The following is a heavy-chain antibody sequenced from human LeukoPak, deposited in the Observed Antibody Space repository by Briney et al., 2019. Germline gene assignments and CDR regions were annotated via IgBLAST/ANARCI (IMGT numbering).Heavy chain of an antibody. CDR2: IIPILGMA. CDR3: ARVSRSDSSGYFD. J-gene: IGHJ4*02. D-gene: IGHD3-22*01. CDR1: GGTFSSYA. V-gene: IGHV1-69*04. Sequence: VASVKVSCKASGGTFSSYAISWVRQAPGQGLEWMGRIIPILGMANYAQKFQGRVTITADKSTSTAYMELSSLRSEDTAVYYCARVSRSDSSGYFDWGQGTLVTVSS.